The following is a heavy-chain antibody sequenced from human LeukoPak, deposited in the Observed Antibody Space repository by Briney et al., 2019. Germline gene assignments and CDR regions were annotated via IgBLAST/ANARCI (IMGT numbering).Heavy chain of an antibody. Sequence: SETLSLTCTVSGGSISSYYWSWIRQPPGKGLEWIGYIYYSGSTNYNPSLKSRVTISVDTSKNQFSLKLSSVTAADTAVYYCARGHYGDYGELDYFDYWGQGTLVTVSS. CDR1: GGSISSYY. V-gene: IGHV4-59*01. J-gene: IGHJ4*02. CDR2: IYYSGST. CDR3: ARGHYGDYGELDYFDY. D-gene: IGHD4-17*01.